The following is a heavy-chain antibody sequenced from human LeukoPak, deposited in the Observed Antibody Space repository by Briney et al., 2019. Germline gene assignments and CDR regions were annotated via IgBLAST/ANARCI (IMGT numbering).Heavy chain of an antibody. J-gene: IGHJ6*03. D-gene: IGHD2-2*01. CDR2: INPSGGST. Sequence: ASVKVSCKASGYTFTSYYMHWVRQAPGQGLEWMGIINPSGGSTSYAQKFQGRVTMTRDMSTSTVYMELSSLRSEDTAVYYCARGHSDPAATRYYYTDVWGKGTTVTVSS. CDR3: ARGHSDPAATRYYYTDV. CDR1: GYTFTSYY. V-gene: IGHV1-46*01.